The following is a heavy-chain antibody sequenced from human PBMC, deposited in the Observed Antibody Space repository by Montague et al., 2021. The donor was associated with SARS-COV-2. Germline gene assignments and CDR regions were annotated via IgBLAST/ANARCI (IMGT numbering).Heavy chain of an antibody. CDR2: IYYSGST. V-gene: IGHV4-59*08. Sequence: SETRSLTCTVSGDSISNYYWSWIRRPPGKGPGWLGYIYYSGSTNYNPSLKSRVTISVDTSKNQFSLRLSSVTAADTAVYYCARLPYILPGYAYFDFWGQGSLVIVSS. D-gene: IGHD3-9*01. CDR1: GDSISNYY. CDR3: ARLPYILPGYAYFDF. J-gene: IGHJ4*02.